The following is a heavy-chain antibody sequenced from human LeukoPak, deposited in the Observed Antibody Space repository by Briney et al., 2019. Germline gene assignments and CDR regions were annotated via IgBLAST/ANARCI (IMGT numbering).Heavy chain of an antibody. CDR1: GGTFSSFA. CDR3: ARAGSEGAVAGNLEFDY. V-gene: IGHV1-69*13. Sequence: ASVKVSCKASGGTFSSFAISWVRQAPGQGLEWMGGIIPTFGTANYAQKFQGRVTITADESTSTAYMELSSLRSEDTAVYYCARAGSEGAVAGNLEFDYWGQGTLVTVSS. CDR2: IIPTFGTA. J-gene: IGHJ4*02. D-gene: IGHD6-19*01.